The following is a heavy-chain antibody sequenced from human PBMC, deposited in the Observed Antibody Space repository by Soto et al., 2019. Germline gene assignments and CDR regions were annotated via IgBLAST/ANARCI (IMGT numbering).Heavy chain of an antibody. CDR3: ARLGGGSGSYIGQRVNDFDY. D-gene: IGHD3-10*01. J-gene: IGHJ4*02. Sequence: SETLCLTCSVSGDSISNGGYYWSWIRQHPGKGLEWIGYIYYSGSTNYNPSLKSRVTIFIDTSKNQFSLKLSSVTAADTAVYYCARLGGGSGSYIGQRVNDFDYWGQGILVTVSS. CDR1: GDSISNGGYY. V-gene: IGHV4-61*08. CDR2: IYYSGST.